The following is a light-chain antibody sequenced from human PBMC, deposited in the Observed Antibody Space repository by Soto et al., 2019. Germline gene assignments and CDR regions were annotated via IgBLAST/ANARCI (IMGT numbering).Light chain of an antibody. J-gene: IGKJ1*01. Sequence: DIQMTQSPSTLSASVGDRVTITCRASQYISSWLAWYQQKPGKAPKLLIYKASSLEGGVPSRFSGSGSGTAFTLTISSLQPDDFATYYCQQYNSQRTFGQGTKVEIK. CDR3: QQYNSQRT. V-gene: IGKV1-5*03. CDR1: QYISSW. CDR2: KAS.